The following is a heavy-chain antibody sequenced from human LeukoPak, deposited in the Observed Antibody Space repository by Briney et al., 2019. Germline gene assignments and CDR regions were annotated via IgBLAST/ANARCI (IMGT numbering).Heavy chain of an antibody. CDR2: IFTSGWT. Sequence: PSETLSLTCSVSGGSMRSYYWSWLRQSPGKALEGIGYIFTSGWTDYNRSLKSRVTILEETSKNQLAMELRFLTAGDTAGVYCGTSHDVKTPPYDLWGQGTLATVSS. CDR3: GTSHDVKTPPYDL. V-gene: IGHV4-4*09. D-gene: IGHD2-21*01. CDR1: GGSMRSYY. J-gene: IGHJ5*02.